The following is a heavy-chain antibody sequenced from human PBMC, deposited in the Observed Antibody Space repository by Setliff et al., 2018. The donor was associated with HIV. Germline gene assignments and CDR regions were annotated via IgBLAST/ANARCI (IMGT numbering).Heavy chain of an antibody. D-gene: IGHD3-9*01. Sequence: SGPTLVNPTETLTLTCAFSGFSLATDGVSLGWIRQPPGEGPEWLALIYWDGDTRYNPSLKGRLTVTKATSKNQVVLTMTNMDLVDTATYYCARMRYFDWIMIDNWGQGTLVTVSS. V-gene: IGHV2-5*02. CDR2: IYWDGDT. CDR1: GFSLATDGVS. J-gene: IGHJ4*02. CDR3: ARMRYFDWIMIDN.